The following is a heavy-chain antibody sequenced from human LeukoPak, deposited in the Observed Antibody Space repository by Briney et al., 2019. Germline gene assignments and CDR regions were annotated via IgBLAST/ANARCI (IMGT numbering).Heavy chain of an antibody. Sequence: SETLSLTCTVSGYSLSSDYYWGWVRQPPGKGLEWIGSIYHSGSTYYNPSLKSRVTISVDTSKNQFSLKLSSVTAADTAVYYCARDKSRTYGSADAFDIWGQGTMVTVSS. CDR2: IYHSGST. CDR1: GYSLSSDYY. J-gene: IGHJ3*02. CDR3: ARDKSRTYGSADAFDI. V-gene: IGHV4-38-2*02. D-gene: IGHD3-10*01.